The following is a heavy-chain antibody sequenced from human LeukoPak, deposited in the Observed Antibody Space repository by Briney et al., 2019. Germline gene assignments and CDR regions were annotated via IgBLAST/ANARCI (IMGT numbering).Heavy chain of an antibody. D-gene: IGHD2-15*01. Sequence: GGSLRLSCAASGFTFSIYAMSWVRQAPGKGLEWVSAISGSRGSTYYADSVKGRFTISRDNSKNTLYLQMNSLRAEDTAIYYCAKNGDRGAYCTGGTCYPYFYYYMDVWGKGTTVTI. V-gene: IGHV3-23*01. J-gene: IGHJ6*03. CDR1: GFTFSIYA. CDR2: ISGSRGST. CDR3: AKNGDRGAYCTGGTCYPYFYYYMDV.